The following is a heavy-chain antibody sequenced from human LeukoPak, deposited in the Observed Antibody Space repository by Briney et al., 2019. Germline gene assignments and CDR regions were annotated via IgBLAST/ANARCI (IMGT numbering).Heavy chain of an antibody. V-gene: IGHV4-38-2*02. CDR2: IYHSGST. D-gene: IGHD3-10*01. CDR3: ARQPISTLYGSGSYLDY. J-gene: IGHJ4*02. Sequence: SETLSLTCTVSGYSISSGYYWGWIRQPPGKGLEWIGSIYHSGSTCYNPSLKNRVTISVDTSKNQFSLKLSSVTAADTAVYYCARQPISTLYGSGSYLDYWGQGTLVTVSS. CDR1: GYSISSGYY.